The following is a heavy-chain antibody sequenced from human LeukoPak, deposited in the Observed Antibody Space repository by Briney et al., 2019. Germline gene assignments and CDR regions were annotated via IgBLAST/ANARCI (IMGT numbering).Heavy chain of an antibody. J-gene: IGHJ3*02. CDR2: IYYSGST. CDR3: ARLPSTDAFDI. D-gene: IGHD6-6*01. V-gene: IGHV4-39*01. CDR1: GGSISSSSYY. Sequence: SETLSLTCTVSGGSISSSSYYWGWIRQPPGKGLEWIASIYYSGSTYYNPSLKSRVTISVDTSKNQFSLKLSSVTAADTAVYYCARLPSTDAFDIWAQGTMVTVSS.